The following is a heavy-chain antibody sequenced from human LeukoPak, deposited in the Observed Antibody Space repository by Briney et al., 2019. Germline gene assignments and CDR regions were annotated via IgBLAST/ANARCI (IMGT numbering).Heavy chain of an antibody. Sequence: GASVTVSCKASGGTFSSYAISWVRQAPGQGLKWMGGIIPIFGTANYAQKFQGRVTITADESTSTAYMELSSLRSEDTAVYYCAREGSHCSGGSCYSNWFDPWGQGTLVTVSS. J-gene: IGHJ5*02. CDR2: IIPIFGTA. CDR1: GGTFSSYA. V-gene: IGHV1-69*13. D-gene: IGHD2-15*01. CDR3: AREGSHCSGGSCYSNWFDP.